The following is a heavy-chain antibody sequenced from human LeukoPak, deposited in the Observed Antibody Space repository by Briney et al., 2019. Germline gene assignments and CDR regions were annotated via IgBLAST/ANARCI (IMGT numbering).Heavy chain of an antibody. D-gene: IGHD2-2*03. CDR1: GFTFSDYY. CDR3: ARDRRGYSYAFDI. J-gene: IGHJ3*02. CDR2: ISSSGSTI. V-gene: IGHV3-11*04. Sequence: PGGSLRLSCAASGFTFSDYYMSWIRQAPGKGLERVSYISSSGSTIYYADSVKGRFTISRDNAKNSLYLQMNSLRAEDTAVYYCARDRRGYSYAFDIWGQGTMVTVSS.